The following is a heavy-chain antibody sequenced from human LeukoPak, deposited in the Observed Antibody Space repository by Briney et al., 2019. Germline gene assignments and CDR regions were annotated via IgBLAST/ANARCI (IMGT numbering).Heavy chain of an antibody. D-gene: IGHD3-10*01. J-gene: IGHJ6*02. V-gene: IGHV4-30-2*01. Sequence: SETLSLTCAVSGGSISSGGYSWSWTRQPPGKGLEWIGYIYHSGSTYYNPSLKSRVTISVDRSKNQFSLKLSSVTAADTAVYYCARESNRYYGSGGYGPLDVWGQGTTVTVSS. CDR3: ARESNRYYGSGGYGPLDV. CDR2: IYHSGST. CDR1: GGSISSGGYS.